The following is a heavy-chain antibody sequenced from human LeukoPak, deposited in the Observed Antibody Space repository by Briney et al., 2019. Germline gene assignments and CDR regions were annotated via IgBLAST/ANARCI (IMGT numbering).Heavy chain of an antibody. Sequence: GGSLRLSCAASGFTFSSYAMHWVRQAPGKGLEWVAVISYDGSNKYYADSVKGRFTISRDNSKNTLYLQMNSLRAEDTAVYYCAKSYYYGSGSYYLNPPSYWGQGTLVTVSS. D-gene: IGHD3-10*01. CDR2: ISYDGSNK. CDR3: AKSYYYGSGSYYLNPPSY. V-gene: IGHV3-30*18. CDR1: GFTFSSYA. J-gene: IGHJ4*02.